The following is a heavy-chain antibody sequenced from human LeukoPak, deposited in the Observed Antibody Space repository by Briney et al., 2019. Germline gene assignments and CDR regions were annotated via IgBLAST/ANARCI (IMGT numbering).Heavy chain of an antibody. V-gene: IGHV4-59*08. CDR1: GGSISSYY. Sequence: SETLSLTCTVSGGSISSYYWSWIRQPPGKGLEWIGYIYYSGSTNYNPSLKSRVTISVDTSKNQFSLKLSSVTAADTAVYYCARQHDYYYVDVWGKGTTVTVSS. J-gene: IGHJ6*03. CDR3: ARQHDYYYVDV. CDR2: IYYSGST.